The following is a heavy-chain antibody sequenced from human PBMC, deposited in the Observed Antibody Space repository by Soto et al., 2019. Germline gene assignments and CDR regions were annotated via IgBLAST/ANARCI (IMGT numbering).Heavy chain of an antibody. J-gene: IGHJ3*01. V-gene: IGHV4-34*01. D-gene: IGHD3-3*01. Sequence: SETLSLTCAVYGGSVSGYYYNWIRQPPGKGLAWIGECSQDGVTNYSPSLKRRVTISFDTSKIQFSLRLSSVTAADTAVYFCARGRRPDYDFWSGRHDAFDVWGQGTMVTVSS. CDR1: GGSVSGYY. CDR3: ARGRRPDYDFWSGRHDAFDV. CDR2: CSQDGVT.